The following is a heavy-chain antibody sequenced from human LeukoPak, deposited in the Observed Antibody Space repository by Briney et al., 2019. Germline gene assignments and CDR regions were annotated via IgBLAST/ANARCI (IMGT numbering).Heavy chain of an antibody. CDR1: GYTFTSYY. Sequence: GASVKVSCKASGYTFTSYYMHWVRQAPGQGLEWMGIINPSGGSTSYAQKFQGRVTMTRDTSTSTVYMELSSLRSEDTAVYYCARDRVEQWLVRGGYFDYWGQGTLVTVSS. D-gene: IGHD6-19*01. J-gene: IGHJ4*02. CDR3: ARDRVEQWLVRGGYFDY. V-gene: IGHV1-46*01. CDR2: INPSGGST.